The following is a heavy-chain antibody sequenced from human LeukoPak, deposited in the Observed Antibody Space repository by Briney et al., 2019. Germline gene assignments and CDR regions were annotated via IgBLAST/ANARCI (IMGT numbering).Heavy chain of an antibody. V-gene: IGHV3-43*02. Sequence: GGSLRLSCAASGFTFSSYAMSWVRQAPGKGLEWVSLISGDGDNTYYADSVKGRFTISRDNSKNSLYLQMSSLRADDTALYYCAKGVRSGTYYNCFDPWGQGTLVTVSS. CDR3: AKGVRSGTYYNCFDP. CDR2: ISGDGDNT. CDR1: GFTFSSYA. D-gene: IGHD1-26*01. J-gene: IGHJ5*02.